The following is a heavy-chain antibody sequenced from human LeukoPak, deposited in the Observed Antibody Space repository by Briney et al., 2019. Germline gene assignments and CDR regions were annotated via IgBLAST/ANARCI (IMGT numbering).Heavy chain of an antibody. Sequence: GGSLRLSSAASGFTFSSYWMSWVRQAPGKGLEWVAKIKQDGSEKYYVDSVKGRFTISRDNAKNSLSLQMNSLRAEDTAVYYCARDQGYCTSASCRGDAFDVWGQGSMVSVSS. V-gene: IGHV3-7*01. CDR2: IKQDGSEK. D-gene: IGHD2-2*01. J-gene: IGHJ3*01. CDR1: GFTFSSYW. CDR3: ARDQGYCTSASCRGDAFDV.